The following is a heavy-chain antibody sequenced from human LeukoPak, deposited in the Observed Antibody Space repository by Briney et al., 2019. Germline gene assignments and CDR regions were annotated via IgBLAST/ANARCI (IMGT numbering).Heavy chain of an antibody. D-gene: IGHD3-10*01. CDR1: GFTLSSYE. CDR3: AMGRGVFDY. Sequence: GGSLRLSCTVSGFTLSSYEMSWIRQAPGKGLEWVSSVDYSADSTHYADSVMGRFTISRDNSKNTLYLQLNSLSADDTAVYYCAMGRGVFDYWGQGTLVTVSS. V-gene: IGHV3-23*01. J-gene: IGHJ4*02. CDR2: VDYSADST.